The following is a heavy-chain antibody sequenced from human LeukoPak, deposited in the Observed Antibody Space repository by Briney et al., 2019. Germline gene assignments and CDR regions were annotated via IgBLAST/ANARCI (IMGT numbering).Heavy chain of an antibody. CDR1: GFTFSSYA. CDR3: ARGDMGSGSFDY. V-gene: IGHV3-30*04. Sequence: GGSLRLSCAASGFTFSSYAMHWVRQAPGKGLEWVAVISYDGSSKYYADSVKGRFTISRDNSKNTLYLQMNSLRAEDTAVYYCARGDMGSGSFDYWGQGTLVTVSS. D-gene: IGHD6-19*01. CDR2: ISYDGSSK. J-gene: IGHJ4*02.